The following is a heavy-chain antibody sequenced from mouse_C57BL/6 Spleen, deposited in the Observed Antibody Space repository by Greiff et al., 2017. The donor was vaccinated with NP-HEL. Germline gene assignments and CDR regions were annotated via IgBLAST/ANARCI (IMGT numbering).Heavy chain of an antibody. V-gene: IGHV5-17*01. J-gene: IGHJ4*01. CDR1: GFTFSDYG. CDR2: ISSGSSTI. CDR3: ARRYDPYYAMDY. D-gene: IGHD2-3*01. Sequence: EVKLQESGGGLVKPGGSLKLSCAASGFTFSDYGMHWVRQAPEKGLEWVAYISSGSSTIYYADTVKGRFTISRDNAKNTLFLQMTSLRSEDTAMYYCARRYDPYYAMDYWGQGTSVTVSS.